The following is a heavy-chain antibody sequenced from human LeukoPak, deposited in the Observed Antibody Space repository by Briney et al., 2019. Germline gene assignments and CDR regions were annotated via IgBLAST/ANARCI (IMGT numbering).Heavy chain of an antibody. J-gene: IGHJ4*02. CDR3: ARDRGKYYDSSGYYYDY. CDR2: INPNSGGT. D-gene: IGHD3-22*01. CDR1: GYTFTGYY. V-gene: IGHV1-2*04. Sequence: ASVKVSCKASGYTFTGYYMHWVRQAPGQGLEWMGWINPNSGGTNYAQKFQGWVAMTRDTSISTAYMELSRLRSDDTAVYYCARDRGKYYDSSGYYYDYWGQGTLVTVSS.